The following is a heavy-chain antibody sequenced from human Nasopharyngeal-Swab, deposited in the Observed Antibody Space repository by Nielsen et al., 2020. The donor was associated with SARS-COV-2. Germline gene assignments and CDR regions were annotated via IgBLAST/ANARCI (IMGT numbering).Heavy chain of an antibody. CDR3: ARGGPYYYYGMDV. D-gene: IGHD3-16*01. CDR1: GFTVSSNY. Sequence: GESPKISCAASGFTVSSNYMSWVRQAPGKGLEWVSVIYSGGSTYYADSVKGRFTISRDNSKNTLYLQMNSLRAEDTAVYYCARGGPYYYYGMDVWGQGTTVTVSS. V-gene: IGHV3-53*01. J-gene: IGHJ6*02. CDR2: IYSGGST.